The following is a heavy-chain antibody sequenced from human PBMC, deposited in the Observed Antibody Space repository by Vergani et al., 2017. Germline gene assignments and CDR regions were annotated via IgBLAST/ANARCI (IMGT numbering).Heavy chain of an antibody. Sequence: VQLQESGPGLVKPSGTLSLTCAVSGGSISSSNWWSWVRQPPGKGLEWVSGISGSGVSAYYTDSVKGRFTISRDNSKNMLFLQMNNLRTEDTAIYYCAKQYFVSGNYLFDYWGQGTLVTVSS. J-gene: IGHJ4*02. D-gene: IGHD3-10*01. CDR3: AKQYFVSGNYLFDY. CDR2: ISGSGVSA. CDR1: GGSISSSN. V-gene: IGHV3-23*01.